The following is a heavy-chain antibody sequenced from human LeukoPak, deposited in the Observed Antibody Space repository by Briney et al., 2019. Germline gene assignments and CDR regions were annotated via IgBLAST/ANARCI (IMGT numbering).Heavy chain of an antibody. CDR3: ARDYPPVSSNSDAYYYYYMDV. CDR2: INPNSGGT. Sequence: ASVKVSCKASGYTFTGYYMHWVRQAPGQGLEWMGWINPNSGGTNYAQKFQGRVTMARDTSISTAYMELSRLRSDDTAVYYCARDYPPVSSNSDAYYYYYMDVWGKGTTVTVSS. V-gene: IGHV1-2*02. CDR1: GYTFTGYY. J-gene: IGHJ6*03. D-gene: IGHD2-2*01.